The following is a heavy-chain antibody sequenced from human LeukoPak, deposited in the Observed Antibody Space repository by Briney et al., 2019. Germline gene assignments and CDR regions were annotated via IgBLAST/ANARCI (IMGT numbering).Heavy chain of an antibody. CDR2: IIPIFGTA. Sequence: SVKVSRKASGGTFSSYAISWVRQAPGQGLEWMGGIIPIFGTANYAQKFQGRVTITTDESTSTAYMELSSLRSEDTAVYYCARGRYYYDSSGYWGFDYWGQGTLVTVSS. J-gene: IGHJ4*02. D-gene: IGHD3-22*01. V-gene: IGHV1-69*05. CDR1: GGTFSSYA. CDR3: ARGRYYYDSSGYWGFDY.